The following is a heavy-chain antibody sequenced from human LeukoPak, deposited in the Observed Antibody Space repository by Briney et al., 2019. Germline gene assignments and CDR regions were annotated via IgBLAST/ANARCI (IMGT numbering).Heavy chain of an antibody. J-gene: IGHJ4*02. D-gene: IGHD1-14*01. Sequence: PGGSLRLSCAASGFTFSSYAMSWVRQAPGKGLEWVSAISGSGGSTYYADSVEGRFTSSRGNSKNTLYLQMNSLRAEDTAVYYCAKQVTSLVFPPGIFDYWGQGTLVTVSS. CDR2: ISGSGGST. CDR1: GFTFSSYA. V-gene: IGHV3-23*01. CDR3: AKQVTSLVFPPGIFDY.